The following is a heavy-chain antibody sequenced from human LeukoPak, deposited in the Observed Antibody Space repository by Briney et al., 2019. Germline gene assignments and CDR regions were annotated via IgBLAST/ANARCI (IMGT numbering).Heavy chain of an antibody. D-gene: IGHD3-22*01. Sequence: GASVKVSCKASGYTFTSYGISWVRQAPGQGLEWMGWISAYNGNTNYAQKLQGRVTMTTDTSTSTAYMELRSLRSDDTAVYYCAREGYYYDSSGYYTWGDLDYWGQGTLVTVSS. J-gene: IGHJ4*02. CDR3: AREGYYYDSSGYYTWGDLDY. V-gene: IGHV1-18*01. CDR1: GYTFTSYG. CDR2: ISAYNGNT.